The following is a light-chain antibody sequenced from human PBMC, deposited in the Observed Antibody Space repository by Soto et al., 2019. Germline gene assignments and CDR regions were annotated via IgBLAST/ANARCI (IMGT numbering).Light chain of an antibody. CDR1: SSNIGSDY. V-gene: IGLV1-47*01. CDR3: AAWDDSLSGYV. Sequence: QSVLTQPPSASGTPGRRVTISCSGSSSNIGSDYVYWYQQFPGTAPKLLIYRNNQRPSGVPDRFSGSKSGTSASLAISGLRSEDEADYYCAAWDDSLSGYVFGTGTKVTVL. CDR2: RNN. J-gene: IGLJ1*01.